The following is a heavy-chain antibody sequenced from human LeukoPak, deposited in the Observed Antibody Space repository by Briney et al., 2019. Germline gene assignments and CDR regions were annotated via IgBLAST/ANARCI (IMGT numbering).Heavy chain of an antibody. V-gene: IGHV1-2*06. D-gene: IGHD3-10*01. CDR2: INPNSGGT. CDR1: GYTFTGYY. J-gene: IGHJ5*02. CDR3: GRSGVDNWFDP. Sequence: ASVKVSCKASGYTFTGYYIHWARQAPGQGLEWMGRINPNSGGTNYAQKFQGRVSMTRDTSISTAYMELTRLRSDDTAVYYCGRSGVDNWFDPWGQGTLVTVSS.